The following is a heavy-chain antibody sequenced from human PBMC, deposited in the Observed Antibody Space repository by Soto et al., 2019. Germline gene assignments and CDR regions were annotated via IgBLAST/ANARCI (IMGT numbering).Heavy chain of an antibody. J-gene: IGHJ4*02. D-gene: IGHD1-1*01. Sequence: SETLSLTCTVSGGSISSYYWSWIRQPPGKGLEWIGYIYYSGSTNYKPSLKSRVTISVDTSKNQFSLKLSSVTAVDTAVYYCARRYGYIFDYWGQGTLVTVSS. CDR1: GGSISSYY. V-gene: IGHV4-59*08. CDR3: ARRYGYIFDY. CDR2: IYYSGST.